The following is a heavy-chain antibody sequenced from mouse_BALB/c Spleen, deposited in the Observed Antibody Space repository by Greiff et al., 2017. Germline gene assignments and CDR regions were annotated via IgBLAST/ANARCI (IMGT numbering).Heavy chain of an antibody. D-gene: IGHD6-2*01. CDR3: ARDLLYYFDY. Sequence: VMLVESGPGLVAPSRSLSITCTVSGFSLTSYGVHWVRQPPGQGLEWLGVIWAGGSTNYKSARMSRLSISKDNSKSQVLLRMISLQTYDTAMYYCARDLLYYFDYWGQGTTLTVSA. V-gene: IGHV2-9*02. J-gene: IGHJ2*01. CDR1: GFSLTSYG. CDR2: IWAGGST.